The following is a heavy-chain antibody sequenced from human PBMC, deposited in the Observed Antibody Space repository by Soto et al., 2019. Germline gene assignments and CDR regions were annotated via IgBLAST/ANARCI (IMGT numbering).Heavy chain of an antibody. Sequence: EVQLLESGGGLVQPGESLRLSCPASGFTFGSYFMNWVRQAPGKGPEWVSDINKEGGRIHYADSVRGPFTISRDISRHTLYLQMSRLRAPDTDRYCCAHYLLCFVIDDLGTGSRVTVSS. CDR3: AHYLLCFVIDD. CDR2: INKEGGRI. D-gene: IGHD2-15*01. V-gene: IGHV3-23*01. CDR1: GFTFGSYF. J-gene: IGHJ6*04.